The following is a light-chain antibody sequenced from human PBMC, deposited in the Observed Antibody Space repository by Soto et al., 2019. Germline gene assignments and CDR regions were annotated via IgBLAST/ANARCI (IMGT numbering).Light chain of an antibody. J-gene: IGKJ3*01. V-gene: IGKV1-9*01. CDR2: GAS. CDR3: QQLNSFPIA. Sequence: IQLTQSPSSLSASVGDRVTITCRASQGISSFLAWYQQKPGRAPKLLIYGASTLQSGVQSRFSGSGSGTDFTLTISSLQPEDFATYYCQQLNSFPIAFGPGTKVEIQ. CDR1: QGISSF.